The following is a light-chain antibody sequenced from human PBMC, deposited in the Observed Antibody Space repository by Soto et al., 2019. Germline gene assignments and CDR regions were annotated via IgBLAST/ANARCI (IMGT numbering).Light chain of an antibody. CDR3: QQSYSTPRT. Sequence: DIQMTQSPSSLSASVGDRVTITCRASQSISSYLNWYQQKGGKAPKLLIYAASSLQSGVPSRFSGSGSGTDFTLTISSLQPEEFATYYCQQSYSTPRTFGQGTKVEIK. CDR2: AAS. J-gene: IGKJ1*01. V-gene: IGKV1-39*01. CDR1: QSISSY.